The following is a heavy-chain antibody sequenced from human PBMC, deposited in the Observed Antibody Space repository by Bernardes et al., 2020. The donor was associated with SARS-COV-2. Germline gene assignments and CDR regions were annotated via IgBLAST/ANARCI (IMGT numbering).Heavy chain of an antibody. CDR1: GGSISSYY. CDR3: ARGHPQSITMIVVAQGGMDV. J-gene: IGHJ6*02. CDR2: IYYSGST. V-gene: IGHV4-59*01. Sequence: LSLTCTVSGGSISSYYWSWIRQPPGKGLEWIGYIYYSGSTNYNPSLKSRVTISVDTSKNQFSLKLSSVTAADTAVYYCARGHPQSITMIVVAQGGMDVWGQGTTVTVSS. D-gene: IGHD3-22*01.